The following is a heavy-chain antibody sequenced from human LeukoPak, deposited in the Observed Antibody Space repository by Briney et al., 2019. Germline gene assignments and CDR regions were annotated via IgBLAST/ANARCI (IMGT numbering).Heavy chain of an antibody. CDR3: GRVGDGYNDNY. J-gene: IGHJ4*02. Sequence: GGSLRLSCAASGFTVSSDYMGWVRQAPEKGLEWVSLISSGGSTYYADSLKGRFTISRDISKNTLYLQMNSLRAEDTAVYYCGRVGDGYNDNYWGQGTLVTVSS. D-gene: IGHD5-24*01. CDR2: ISSGGST. CDR1: GFTVSSDY. V-gene: IGHV3-66*01.